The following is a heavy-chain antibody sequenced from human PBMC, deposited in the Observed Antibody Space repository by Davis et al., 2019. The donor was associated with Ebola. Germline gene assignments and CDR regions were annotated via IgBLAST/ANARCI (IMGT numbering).Heavy chain of an antibody. V-gene: IGHV1-3*01. Sequence: AASVKVSCKASGYIFTSYAMHWVRQAPGQRLEWMGWINGGNGDTKYSQKFQGRVTITRDTSASTAYMELSSLRSEDTAVYYCARVRGGITVTTMGMDVWGQGTTVTVSS. J-gene: IGHJ6*02. CDR2: INGGNGDT. CDR1: GYIFTSYA. D-gene: IGHD4-17*01. CDR3: ARVRGGITVTTMGMDV.